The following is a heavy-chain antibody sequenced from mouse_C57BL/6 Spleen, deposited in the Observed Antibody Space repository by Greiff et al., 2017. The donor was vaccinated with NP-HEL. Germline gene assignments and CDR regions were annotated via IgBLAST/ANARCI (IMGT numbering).Heavy chain of an antibody. D-gene: IGHD2-12*01. CDR2: IYPGDGDT. J-gene: IGHJ4*01. Sequence: VQVVESGPELVKPGASVKISCKASGYAFSSSWMNWVKQRPGKGLEWIGRIYPGDGDTNYNGKFKGKATLTADKSSSTAYMQLSSLTSEDSAVYFCAREGDSFYYAMDYWGQGTSVTVSS. V-gene: IGHV1-82*01. CDR1: GYAFSSSW. CDR3: AREGDSFYYAMDY.